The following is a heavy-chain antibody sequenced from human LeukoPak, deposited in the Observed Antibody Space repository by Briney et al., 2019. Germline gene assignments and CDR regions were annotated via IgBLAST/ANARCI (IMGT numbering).Heavy chain of an antibody. CDR1: GFTFSSYA. J-gene: IGHJ4*02. V-gene: IGHV3-30-3*02. CDR2: ISYDGSNK. Sequence: PGRSLRLSCAASGFTFSSYAMHWVRQAPGKGLEWVAVISYDGSNKYYADSVKGRFTISRDNSKNTLYLQMNSLRAEDTAVYYCAKIYSYGYLDYWGQGTLVTVSS. CDR3: AKIYSYGYLDY. D-gene: IGHD5-18*01.